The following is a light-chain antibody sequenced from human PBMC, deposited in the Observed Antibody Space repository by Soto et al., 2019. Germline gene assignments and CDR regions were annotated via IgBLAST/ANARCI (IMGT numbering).Light chain of an antibody. V-gene: IGKV1-5*03. CDR1: QTISSW. CDR3: QHYNSYSEA. Sequence: DIQVTQSRSTLSGSVGLRFTITCRASQTISSWLAWYQQKPGKAPKLLIYKASTLKSGVPSRFSGSGYGTEFNLTISSLQTDDFATYYCQHYNSYSEAFGQGTKVDIK. CDR2: KAS. J-gene: IGKJ1*01.